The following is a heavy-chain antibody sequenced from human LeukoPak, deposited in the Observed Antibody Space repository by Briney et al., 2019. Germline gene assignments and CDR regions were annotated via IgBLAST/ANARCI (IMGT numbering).Heavy chain of an antibody. CDR2: IYHSGST. CDR1: GGSISSSNW. J-gene: IGHJ4*02. CDR3: ARVDHDYGDIRFDY. Sequence: SETLSLTCAVSGGSISSSNWWSWVRQPPGKGLEWIGEIYHSGSTNYNPSLKSRVTISVDKSKNQFSLKLSSATAADTAVYYCARVDHDYGDIRFDYWGQGTLVTVSS. V-gene: IGHV4-4*02. D-gene: IGHD4-17*01.